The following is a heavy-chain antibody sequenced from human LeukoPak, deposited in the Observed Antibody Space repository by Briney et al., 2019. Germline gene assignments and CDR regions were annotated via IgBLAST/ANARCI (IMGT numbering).Heavy chain of an antibody. CDR3: ARAGIAAAGTSSWFDP. D-gene: IGHD6-13*01. CDR2: IIPIFGTA. V-gene: IGHV1-69*13. CDR1: GGTFSSYA. Sequence: ASVKVSCKASGGTFSSYAISWVRQAPGQGLEWMGGIIPIFGTANYAQKFQGRVTITADESTSTANMELSSLRSEDTAVYYCARAGIAAAGTSSWFDPWGQGTLVTVSS. J-gene: IGHJ5*02.